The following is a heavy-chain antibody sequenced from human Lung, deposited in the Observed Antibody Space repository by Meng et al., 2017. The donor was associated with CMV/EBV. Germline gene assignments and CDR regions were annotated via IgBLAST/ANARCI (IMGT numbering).Heavy chain of an antibody. V-gene: IGHV4-31*02. CDR3: ARQAPDNWFDP. CDR1: SGLMSSGGNC. J-gene: IGHJ5*02. CDR2: SYYDGTT. Sequence: VSSGLMSSGGNCWSWIRQHEENGLEGIGYSYYDGTTHYNTSLRSRVRISVDKSKTQFPLKLNSVTAADTAVYYCARQAPDNWFDPWGQGALVTVSS.